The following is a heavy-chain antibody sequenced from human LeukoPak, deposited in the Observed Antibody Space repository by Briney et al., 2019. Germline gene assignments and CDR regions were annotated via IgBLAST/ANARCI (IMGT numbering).Heavy chain of an antibody. Sequence: GASVKVSCKASGYTFTGYYMHWVRQAPGQGLEWMGWINPNSGGTNYAQKFQGRVTMTRDTSISTAYMELSRLRSDDTAVYYCARVGPAAILWFDPWGQGTLVTVSS. CDR3: ARVGPAAILWFDP. V-gene: IGHV1-2*02. CDR1: GYTFTGYY. CDR2: INPNSGGT. J-gene: IGHJ5*02. D-gene: IGHD2-2*01.